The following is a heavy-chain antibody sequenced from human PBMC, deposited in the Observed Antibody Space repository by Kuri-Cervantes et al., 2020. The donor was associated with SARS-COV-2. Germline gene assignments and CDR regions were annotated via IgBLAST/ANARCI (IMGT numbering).Heavy chain of an antibody. CDR1: GFTFSNYA. Sequence: GESLKISCAASGFTFSNYALSWVRQAPGKGLEWVLAISGSGGSTYYADSVKGRFTISRDNSKNTLYLQMNSLRAEDTAVYYCAASGYSYGFPYYWGQGTLVTVSS. J-gene: IGHJ4*02. V-gene: IGHV3-23*01. D-gene: IGHD5-18*01. CDR2: ISGSGGST. CDR3: AASGYSYGFPYY.